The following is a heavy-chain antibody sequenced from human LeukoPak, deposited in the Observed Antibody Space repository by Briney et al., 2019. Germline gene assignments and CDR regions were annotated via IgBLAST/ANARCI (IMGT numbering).Heavy chain of an antibody. CDR1: GFTVTSYC. CDR3: TLRGSGSHYEGASVY. CDR2: IYRGGST. J-gene: IGHJ4*02. V-gene: IGHV3-66*01. D-gene: IGHD3-10*01. Sequence: GGSLRLSCAASGFTVTSYCMSWVRQAPGKGLEGVSVIYRGGSTYYADSVQGRFTISRDNSNNTLYLQMNSLRADDTAVYYCTLRGSGSHYEGASVYWGQGTLVTVSS.